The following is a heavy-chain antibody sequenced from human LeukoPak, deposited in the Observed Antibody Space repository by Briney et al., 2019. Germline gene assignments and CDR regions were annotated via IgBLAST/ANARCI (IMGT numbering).Heavy chain of an antibody. Sequence: PSETLSLTCAVYGGSFSTYYWSWIRQPPGKRLEWIGYTHYSGSTNYNPSLKSRVTISVDTSKNQFSLNLSSVTAADTAMYYCVRDLGTSGSDAYDIWGQGTMVTVSS. V-gene: IGHV4-59*01. CDR2: THYSGST. CDR1: GGSFSTYY. J-gene: IGHJ3*02. CDR3: VRDLGTSGSDAYDI. D-gene: IGHD5-12*01.